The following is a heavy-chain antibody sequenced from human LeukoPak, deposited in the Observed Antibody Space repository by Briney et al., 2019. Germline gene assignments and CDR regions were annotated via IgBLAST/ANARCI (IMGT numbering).Heavy chain of an antibody. Sequence: GASVKVSCKASGYTFTGYYMHWVRQAPGQGLEWMGRINPNSGGTNYAQKFQGRVTMTRDTSISTAYMELSRLRSEDTAVYYCARDLQQAPYYFDYWGQGTLVTVSS. J-gene: IGHJ4*02. D-gene: IGHD5-18*01. CDR1: GYTFTGYY. CDR3: ARDLQQAPYYFDY. CDR2: INPNSGGT. V-gene: IGHV1-2*06.